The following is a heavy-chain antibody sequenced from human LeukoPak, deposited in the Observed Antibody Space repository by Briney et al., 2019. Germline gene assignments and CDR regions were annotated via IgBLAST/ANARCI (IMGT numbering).Heavy chain of an antibody. J-gene: IGHJ2*01. CDR3: ARSSTTVTTRYFDL. Sequence: PGGSLRLSCAASGFTFSSYSMNWVRQTPGKGLEWVSTITWNGANTGYADSVKGRFTISRDNAKSSLSLQMKSLSPEDTALYYCARSSTTVTTRYFDLWGRGTLVTVSS. D-gene: IGHD4-17*01. V-gene: IGHV3-20*04. CDR1: GFTFSSYS. CDR2: ITWNGANT.